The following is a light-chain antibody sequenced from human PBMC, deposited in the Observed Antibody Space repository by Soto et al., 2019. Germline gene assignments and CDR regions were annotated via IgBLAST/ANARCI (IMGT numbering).Light chain of an antibody. J-gene: IGKJ3*01. V-gene: IGKV3-20*01. CDR1: QSVSSSY. CDR3: QQYGSSPFT. Sequence: EIVLNQSPGTLSLSPGERATLSCRASQSVSSSYLAWYQQKPGQAPRLLIYGASSRATGIPDRFSGSGSGTDFTLTISRLEPEDFAVYYCQQYGSSPFTFGPGTKVDIK. CDR2: GAS.